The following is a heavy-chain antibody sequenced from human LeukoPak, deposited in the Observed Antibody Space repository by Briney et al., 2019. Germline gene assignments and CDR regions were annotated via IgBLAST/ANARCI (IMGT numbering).Heavy chain of an antibody. V-gene: IGHV4-39*07. CDR2: IYYSGST. CDR1: GGSISSSSYY. J-gene: IGHJ6*02. Sequence: SETLSLTCTVSGGSISSSSYYWGWIRQPPGKGLEWIGSIYYSGSTYYNPSLKSRVTISVDTSKNQFSLKLSSVTAADTAVYYCARDHQQWLVSGYYYYGMDVWGQGTTVTVSS. CDR3: ARDHQQWLVSGYYYYGMDV. D-gene: IGHD6-19*01.